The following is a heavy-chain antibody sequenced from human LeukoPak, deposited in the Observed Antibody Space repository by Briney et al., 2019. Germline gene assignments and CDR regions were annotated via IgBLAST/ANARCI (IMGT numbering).Heavy chain of an antibody. D-gene: IGHD2-21*01. CDR1: GFTFSSYS. CDR2: ISSSSSYI. V-gene: IGHV3-21*01. J-gene: IGHJ3*02. CDR3: ARDGLWPRPSAFDI. Sequence: PGGSLRLSCAASGFTFSSYSMNWVRQAPGKGLGWVSSISSSSSYIYYADSVKGRFTISRDNAKNSLYLQMNSLRAEDTAVYYCARDGLWPRPSAFDIWGQGTMVTVSS.